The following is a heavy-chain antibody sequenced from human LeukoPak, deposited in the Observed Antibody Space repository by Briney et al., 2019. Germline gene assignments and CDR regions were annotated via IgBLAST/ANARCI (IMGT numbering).Heavy chain of an antibody. CDR2: INAGNGNT. Sequence: ASVKVSRKASGYTFTNYAIHWVRQAPGQGPEWMGWINAGNGNTKYSQRFQGRVTVTRDKSASTAYMELSSLRSEDTALYYCARGIWSSHKADYYLDHWGQGTLVTVSS. CDR3: ARGIWSSHKADYYLDH. D-gene: IGHD3-3*01. V-gene: IGHV1-3*01. J-gene: IGHJ4*02. CDR1: GYTFTNYA.